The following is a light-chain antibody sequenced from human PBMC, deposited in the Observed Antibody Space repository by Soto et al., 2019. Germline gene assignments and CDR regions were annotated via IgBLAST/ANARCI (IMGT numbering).Light chain of an antibody. V-gene: IGLV2-14*01. CDR2: EVI. CDR1: TSDVGGYNY. J-gene: IGLJ2*01. Sequence: QSALTQTASVSGSPGQSITISCTGTTSDVGGYNYVSWYQQHPGEAPKLIIYEVINRPSGISNRFSGSKSGNTASLTISGLQEEDEDDDYCSSYSRTSTLVLFGGGTKLTVL. CDR3: SSYSRTSTLVL.